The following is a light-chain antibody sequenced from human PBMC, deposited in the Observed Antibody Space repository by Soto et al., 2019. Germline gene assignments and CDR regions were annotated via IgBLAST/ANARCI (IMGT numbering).Light chain of an antibody. V-gene: IGLV4-69*01. CDR1: SGHSSYA. CDR3: QTWGTGIQV. J-gene: IGLJ3*02. Sequence: QSVLTQSPSASASLGASVKLTCTLSSGHSSYAIAWHQQQPEKGPRYLMKLNSDGSHSKGDGIPDRFSGSSSGAVRYLTISSLQSEDEADYYCQTWGTGIQVFGGGTKVTVL. CDR2: LNSDGSH.